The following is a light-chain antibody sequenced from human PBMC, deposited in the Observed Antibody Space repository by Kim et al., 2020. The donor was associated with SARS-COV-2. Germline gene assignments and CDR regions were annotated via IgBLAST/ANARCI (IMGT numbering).Light chain of an antibody. J-gene: IGKJ1*01. CDR2: TVS. CDR3: QQYSTYST. CDR1: QSISNY. V-gene: IGKV1-5*03. Sequence: DIQMTQSPSTLSAYVGDRVTITCRASQSISNYLAWYQQKPGKAPNLLIHTVSSLESGVPSRFSGSGSGTEFTLTISSLQPDDFATYCCQQYSTYSTFGQGTKVDIK.